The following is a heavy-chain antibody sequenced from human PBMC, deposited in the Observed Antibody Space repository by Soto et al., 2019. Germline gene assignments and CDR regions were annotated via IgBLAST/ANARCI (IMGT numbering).Heavy chain of an antibody. D-gene: IGHD3-9*01. J-gene: IGHJ4*02. V-gene: IGHV3-23*01. CDR3: AKDLSPYYDLFTGYTFDY. Sequence: EVQLLESGGGLVQPGGSLRLSCAASGFTFSSYAMTWVRQAPGKGLEWVSGFSGSGGSTYYADSVKGRFTISRDNSKNTLYLHMSSLRAEDTAVYYCAKDLSPYYDLFTGYTFDYWGQGTLVTVSS. CDR2: FSGSGGST. CDR1: GFTFSSYA.